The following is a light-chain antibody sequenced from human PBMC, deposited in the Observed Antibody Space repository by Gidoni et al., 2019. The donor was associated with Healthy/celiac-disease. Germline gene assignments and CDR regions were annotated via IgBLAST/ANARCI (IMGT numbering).Light chain of an antibody. CDR3: QKYDNPLT. CDR1: QDLSNY. V-gene: IGKV1-33*01. Sequence: IQMTQSPSSLSASVGDRVTITCQASQDLSNYLNWYQQKPGKAPKLLIYYASNLETGVTSRFSGSGSGTDFTFSISSLQPEDISTYYCQKYDNPLTFGGGTKVEIK. CDR2: YAS. J-gene: IGKJ4*01.